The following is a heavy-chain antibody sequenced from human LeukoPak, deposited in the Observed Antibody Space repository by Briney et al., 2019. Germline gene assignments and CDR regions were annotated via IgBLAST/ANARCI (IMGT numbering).Heavy chain of an antibody. D-gene: IGHD5-12*01. Sequence: SETLCLTCAVYGGSLSGYYWSWIRQPPGKGLEWIGYIYTSGTKYNPSLESRVTISLDTSKNQFSLSLTSVTAADTAVYYCARHWVLTGYENWFDPWGQGTLVTVSS. CDR1: GGSLSGYY. J-gene: IGHJ5*02. V-gene: IGHV4-4*09. CDR2: IYTSGT. CDR3: ARHWVLTGYENWFDP.